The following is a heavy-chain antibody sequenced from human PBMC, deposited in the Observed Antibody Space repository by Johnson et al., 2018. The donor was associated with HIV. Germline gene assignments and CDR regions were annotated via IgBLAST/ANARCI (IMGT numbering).Heavy chain of an antibody. CDR2: IKSKTEGGTT. CDR1: GFTFSNAW. V-gene: IGHV3-15*01. CDR3: TTAGSSGSAHAFDI. Sequence: VQLVESGGGVVQPGRSLRLSCAASGFTFSNAWMSWVRQGPGQGLEWVGRIKSKTEGGTTDYAAPVNGRFTISRDDSKNTLFLKMNSLKIEDTATYYCTTAGSSGSAHAFDIWGQGTRVTVSS. J-gene: IGHJ3*02. D-gene: IGHD3-22*01.